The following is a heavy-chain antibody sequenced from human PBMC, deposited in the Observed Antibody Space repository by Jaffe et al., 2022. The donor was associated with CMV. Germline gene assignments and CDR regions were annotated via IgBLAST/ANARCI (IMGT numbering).Heavy chain of an antibody. V-gene: IGHV4-59*01. CDR1: GGSISSYY. D-gene: IGHD2-2*01. J-gene: IGHJ5*02. CDR3: ARDQYCSSTSCPGGRWFDP. Sequence: QVQLQESGPGLVKPSETLSLTCTVSGGSISSYYWSWIRQPPGKGLEWIGYIYYSGSTNYNPSLKSRVTISVDTSKNQFSLKLSSVTAADTAVYYCARDQYCSSTSCPGGRWFDPWGQGTLVTVSS. CDR2: IYYSGST.